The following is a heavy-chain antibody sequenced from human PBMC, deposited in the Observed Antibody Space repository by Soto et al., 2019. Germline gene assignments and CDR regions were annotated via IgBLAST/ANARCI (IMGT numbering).Heavy chain of an antibody. CDR2: ISYDGSNK. J-gene: IGHJ2*01. Sequence: QVQLVESGGGVVQPGRSLRLSCAASGFTFSSYGMHWVRQAPGKGLEWVAVISYDGSNKYYADSVKGRFTISRDNSKNTLYLQMNSLRAEDTAVYYCAKEARVTVNWYFDLWGRGALVTVSS. CDR3: AKEARVTVNWYFDL. V-gene: IGHV3-30*18. D-gene: IGHD4-17*01. CDR1: GFTFSSYG.